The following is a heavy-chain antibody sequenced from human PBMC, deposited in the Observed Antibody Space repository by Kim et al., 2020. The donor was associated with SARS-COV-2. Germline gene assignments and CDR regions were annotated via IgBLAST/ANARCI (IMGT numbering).Heavy chain of an antibody. J-gene: IGHJ4*02. Sequence: GSTYYTPSLKGRVTISVDTSKNQFSLKLSSVTAADTAVYYCARDLYGSLDYWGQGTLVTVSS. V-gene: IGHV4-31*02. CDR3: ARDLYGSLDY. CDR2: GST. D-gene: IGHD3-10*01.